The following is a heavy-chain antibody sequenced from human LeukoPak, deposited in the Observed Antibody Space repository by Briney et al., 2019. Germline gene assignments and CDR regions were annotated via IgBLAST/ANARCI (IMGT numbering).Heavy chain of an antibody. CDR1: GFTFSTYG. J-gene: IGHJ4*02. V-gene: IGHV3-30*02. CDR3: AKDLPAAYFDY. D-gene: IGHD2-2*01. Sequence: GGSLRLSCAASGFTFSTYGMHWVRQAPGKGLECVAFIRYDGNNKYYADSVKGRFTVSRDNSKNTLDLQMNSLRAEDTAVYYCAKDLPAAYFDYWGQGTLVTVSS. CDR2: IRYDGNNK.